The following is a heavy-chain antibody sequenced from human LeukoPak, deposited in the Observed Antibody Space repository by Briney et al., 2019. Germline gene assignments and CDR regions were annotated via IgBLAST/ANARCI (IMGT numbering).Heavy chain of an antibody. CDR3: ARDRDPNYDSSGYYYVM. D-gene: IGHD3-22*01. Sequence: SETLSLTCTVSGGSINNGGYYWSWIRQHPGKGLEWIGYIYYSGSSYYNPSLRSRVTISVDTSKNHFSLKLSSVTAADTAVYYCARDRDPNYDSSGYYYVMWGQGTLVTVSS. CDR1: GGSINNGGYY. V-gene: IGHV4-31*03. J-gene: IGHJ4*02. CDR2: IYYSGSS.